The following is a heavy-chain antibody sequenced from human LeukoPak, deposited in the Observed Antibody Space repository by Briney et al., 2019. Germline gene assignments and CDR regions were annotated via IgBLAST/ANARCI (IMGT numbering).Heavy chain of an antibody. J-gene: IGHJ4*02. CDR1: GGSFSGYY. D-gene: IGHD5-18*01. CDR3: ARGTAMVPFDY. V-gene: IGHV4-34*01. CDR2: INHSGST. Sequence: PSETLSLTCAVYGGSFSGYYWSWIRQPPGKGLEWIGEINHSGSTNYNPSLKSRVTISVDTSKNRFSLKLSSVTAADTAVYYCARGTAMVPFDYWGQGTLVTVSS.